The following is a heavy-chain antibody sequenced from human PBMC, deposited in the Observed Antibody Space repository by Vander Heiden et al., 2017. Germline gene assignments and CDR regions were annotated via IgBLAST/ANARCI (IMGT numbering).Heavy chain of an antibody. V-gene: IGHV3-48*02. Sequence: EVPLVESGGGVVEPAGALRLSCTASGCTFSTHNTNGVRQAPGKGLGWVSYISSTSGTVYYADPVKGRFTISRDNAKNSLYLQMNSLRDEDPAVYYCASQPNYFDSIVYYPRLFDYWGHGPLVTVSS. CDR2: ISSTSGTV. CDR3: ASQPNYFDSIVYYPRLFDY. CDR1: GCTFSTHN. J-gene: IGHJ4*01. D-gene: IGHD3-22*01.